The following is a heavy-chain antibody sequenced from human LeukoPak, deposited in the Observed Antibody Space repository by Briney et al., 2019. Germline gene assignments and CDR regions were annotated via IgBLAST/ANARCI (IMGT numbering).Heavy chain of an antibody. V-gene: IGHV3-21*01. Sequence: GGSLRPSCAASGFTFRGDSMNWVRQAPGKGRGWGSSISSSSSYIYYADSVKGRFTISRDNAKNSLYLQMNSLRAEDTAVYYCARSTGMGFSNYWGQGTLVTVSS. CDR3: ARSTGMGFSNY. CDR1: GFTFRGDS. J-gene: IGHJ4*02. CDR2: ISSSSSYI. D-gene: IGHD1-20*01.